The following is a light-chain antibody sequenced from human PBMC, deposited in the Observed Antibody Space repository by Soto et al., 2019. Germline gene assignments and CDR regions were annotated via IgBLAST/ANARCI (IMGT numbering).Light chain of an antibody. J-gene: IGKJ1*01. CDR3: QKYNDWPLT. Sequence: EIVLTQSPATLSLSPGERATLSCRASQSVSSNLAWYQQKTGQAPSLLIYGEFTRATGIPDRFSGTGSGTELNLTISRLQSEDFALYYCQKYNDWPLTFGQGTKVDIK. CDR1: QSVSSN. CDR2: GEF. V-gene: IGKV3-15*01.